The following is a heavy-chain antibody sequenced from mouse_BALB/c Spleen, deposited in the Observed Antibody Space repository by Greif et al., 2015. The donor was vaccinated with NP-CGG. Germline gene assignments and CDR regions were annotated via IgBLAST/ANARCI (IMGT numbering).Heavy chain of an antibody. CDR3: ARARGLRGAMDY. CDR1: GYTFSSYW. D-gene: IGHD2-2*01. CDR2: ILPGSGST. V-gene: IGHV1-9*01. Sequence: QVQLQQPGAELMKPGASVKISCKATGYTFSSYWIEWVKQRPGHGLEWIGEILPGSGSTNYNEKFKGKATFTADTSSNTAYMQLSSLTSEDSAVYYCARARGLRGAMDYWGQGTSVTVSS. J-gene: IGHJ4*01.